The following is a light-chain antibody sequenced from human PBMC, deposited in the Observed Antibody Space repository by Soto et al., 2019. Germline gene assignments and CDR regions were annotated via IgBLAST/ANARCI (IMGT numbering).Light chain of an antibody. CDR1: SSGVGGYNY. CDR2: DVS. J-gene: IGLJ2*01. V-gene: IGLV2-8*01. Sequence: QSALTQPPSASGSPGQSVTISCTGTSSGVGGYNYVSWYQQHPGKAPKLMIYDVSKRPSGVPDRFSGSKSGNTASLTVSGLQADDEADYYCSSYAGNNNVVFGGGTKLTVL. CDR3: SSYAGNNNVV.